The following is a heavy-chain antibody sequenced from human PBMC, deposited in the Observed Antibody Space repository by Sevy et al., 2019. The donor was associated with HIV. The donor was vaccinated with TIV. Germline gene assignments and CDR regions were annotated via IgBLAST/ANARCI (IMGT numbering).Heavy chain of an antibody. CDR2: ISYDGSNQ. V-gene: IGHV3-30*04. CDR3: ARFPPERAFDI. Sequence: GESLKISCAASGLAFSSYAMHWVRQAPDKGLEWGAVISYDGSNQDYADSVKGRFTIPRDNSKNKLYLQMNSLRVEDTAVYYCARFPPERAFDIWGQGTMVTVSS. CDR1: GLAFSSYA. J-gene: IGHJ3*02.